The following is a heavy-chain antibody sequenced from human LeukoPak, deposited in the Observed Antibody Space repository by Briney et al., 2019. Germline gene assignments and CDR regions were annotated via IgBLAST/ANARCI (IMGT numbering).Heavy chain of an antibody. D-gene: IGHD6-19*01. Sequence: PSETLSLTCTVSGGSISSYYWSWIRQPPGKGLEWIGYIYSSGSTNYNPSLKSRVTISVDTSKNQFSLKLRSVTAADTAVYYCARRIAVAGPIDYWGQGTLVTASS. CDR1: GGSISSYY. V-gene: IGHV4-59*08. J-gene: IGHJ4*02. CDR3: ARRIAVAGPIDY. CDR2: IYSSGST.